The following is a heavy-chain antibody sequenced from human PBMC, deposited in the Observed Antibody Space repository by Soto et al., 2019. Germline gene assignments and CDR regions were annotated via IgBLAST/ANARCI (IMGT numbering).Heavy chain of an antibody. J-gene: IGHJ4*01. CDR2: IYSGGST. CDR1: GFTDSSNY. V-gene: IGHV3-53*01. D-gene: IGHD3-3*01. CDR3: ARAPIIPGFFDY. Sequence: HPGGSLRLSCAASGFTDSSNYISWVRQAPGKGLKWVSVIYSGGSTYYADSVKGRFTISRDNSKNTLYLQMNSLRFEVTAVYYCARAPIIPGFFDYWGLGTLVTVSS.